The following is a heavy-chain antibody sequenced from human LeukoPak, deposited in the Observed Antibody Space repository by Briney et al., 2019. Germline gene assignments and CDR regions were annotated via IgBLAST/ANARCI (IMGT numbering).Heavy chain of an antibody. CDR2: IYTSGST. Sequence: PSETLSLTCTVSGGSISSYYWSWIRQPPGKGLEWIGYIYTSGSTNYNPSLKSRVTISVDTPKNQFSLKLSSVTAADTAVYYCARIRYYYDSSGYYHDAFDIWGQGTMVTVSS. CDR3: ARIRYYYDSSGYYHDAFDI. V-gene: IGHV4-4*09. J-gene: IGHJ3*02. CDR1: GGSISSYY. D-gene: IGHD3-22*01.